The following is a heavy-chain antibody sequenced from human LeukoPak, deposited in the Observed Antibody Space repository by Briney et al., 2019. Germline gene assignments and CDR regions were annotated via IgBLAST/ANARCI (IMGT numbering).Heavy chain of an antibody. CDR3: AKDRDGYNYH. CDR1: GITLSNYG. V-gene: IGHV3-23*01. D-gene: IGHD5-24*01. CDR2: IGASGGGT. J-gene: IGHJ5*02. Sequence: GGSLRLSCAVSGITLSNYGMSWVRQAPGKGLEWVAGIGASGGGTNYADSVKGRFTISRDNPKNTLYLQMNSLRAEDTAVYYCAKDRDGYNYHWGQGTLVTVAS.